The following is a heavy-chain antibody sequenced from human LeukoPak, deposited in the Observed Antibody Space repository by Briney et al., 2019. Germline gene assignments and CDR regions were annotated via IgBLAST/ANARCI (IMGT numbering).Heavy chain of an antibody. Sequence: GGSLRLSCAASGFTFDNNAMHWVRQAPGKGLEWVSGISWNSRSIGYADSVRGRFAMSRDNAKNSLYLQMNSLRAEDTALYYCARDENWGQGTLVTVSS. CDR1: GFTFDNNA. J-gene: IGHJ4*02. V-gene: IGHV3-9*01. CDR3: ARDEN. CDR2: ISWNSRSI.